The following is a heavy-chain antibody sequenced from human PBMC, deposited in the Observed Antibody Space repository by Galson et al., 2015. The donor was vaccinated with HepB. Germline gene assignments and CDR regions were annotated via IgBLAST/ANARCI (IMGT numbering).Heavy chain of an antibody. CDR2: INHSGST. CDR3: ARGTMVQGGCLDY. D-gene: IGHD3-10*01. J-gene: IGHJ4*02. Sequence: LSLTCAVYGGSFSGYYWSWIRQPPGKGLEWIGEINHSGSTNYNPSLKSRVTISVDTSKNQFSLKLSSVTAADTAVYYCARGTMVQGGCLDYWGQGTLVTVSS. V-gene: IGHV4-34*01. CDR1: GGSFSGYY.